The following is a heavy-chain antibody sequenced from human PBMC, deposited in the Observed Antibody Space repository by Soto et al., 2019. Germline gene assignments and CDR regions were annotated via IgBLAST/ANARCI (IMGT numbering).Heavy chain of an antibody. D-gene: IGHD1-20*01. CDR2: ISAINGNT. CDR3: ARDKGTITGGFNWFDP. V-gene: IGHV1-18*01. CDR1: GYTFTSYG. Sequence: GASVKVSCKASGYTFTSYGISWVRQAPGQGLEWMGWISAINGNTNYAQKLQGRVTITTDESTSTAYMELSSLRSEDTAVYYCARDKGTITGGFNWFDPWGQGTLVTVSS. J-gene: IGHJ5*02.